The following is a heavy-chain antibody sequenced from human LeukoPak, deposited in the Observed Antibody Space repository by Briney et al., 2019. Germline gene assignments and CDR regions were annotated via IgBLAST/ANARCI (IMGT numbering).Heavy chain of an antibody. CDR3: ASRPRGGAALDY. Sequence: GGSLRLSCAASGPTVSSTYMSWVRQAPGKGLECVSVIYTGGDTYYADSVKGRFTISRDDSKNTLFLQMNSLRAEDTAVYYCASRPRGGAALDYWGQGTLVTVSS. V-gene: IGHV3-53*01. D-gene: IGHD6-6*01. J-gene: IGHJ4*02. CDR1: GPTVSSTY. CDR2: IYTGGDT.